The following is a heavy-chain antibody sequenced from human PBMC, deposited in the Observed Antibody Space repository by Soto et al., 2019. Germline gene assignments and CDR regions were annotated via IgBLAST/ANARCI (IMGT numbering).Heavy chain of an antibody. D-gene: IGHD1-26*01. CDR1: GFTFSSYE. CDR2: ISSSGSTI. V-gene: IGHV3-48*03. J-gene: IGHJ4*02. CDR3: ARVCGTGYFDY. Sequence: GGSLRLSCAASGFTFSSYEMNWVRQAPGKGLEWVSYISSSGSTIYYADSVKGRFTISRDNAKNSLYLQMNSLRAEDTAVYYCARVCGTGYFDYWGQGTLVTVSS.